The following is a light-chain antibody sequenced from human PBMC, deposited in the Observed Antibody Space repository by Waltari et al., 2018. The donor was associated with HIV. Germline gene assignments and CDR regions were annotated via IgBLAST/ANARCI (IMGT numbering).Light chain of an antibody. CDR3: GTWDDRLNGWAV. CDR1: NSNIESDA. CDR2: SNN. V-gene: IGLV1-44*01. J-gene: IGLJ2*01. Sequence: QSVLTQSPSVSGTPGQTVTLFCSGSNSNIESDAVIWYQQPPGTAPKPLIYSNNQRPSGAPSRFSDSKSGTSASLAVSGLQFDDEADYYCGTWDDRLNGWAVFGGGAKLTVL.